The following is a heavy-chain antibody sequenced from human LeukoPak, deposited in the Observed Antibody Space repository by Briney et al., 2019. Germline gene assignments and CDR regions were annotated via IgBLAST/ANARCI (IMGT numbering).Heavy chain of an antibody. V-gene: IGHV4-61*10. D-gene: IGHD5-18*01. Sequence: SETLSLTCTVSGGSISSGSYYWSWIRQPAGKGLEWIGEINHSGSTNYNPSLKSRVTISVDTSKNQFSLKLSSVTAADTAVYYCARGTRGYSYGPRHFDYWGQGTLVTVSS. J-gene: IGHJ4*02. CDR3: ARGTRGYSYGPRHFDY. CDR2: INHSGST. CDR1: GGSISSGSYY.